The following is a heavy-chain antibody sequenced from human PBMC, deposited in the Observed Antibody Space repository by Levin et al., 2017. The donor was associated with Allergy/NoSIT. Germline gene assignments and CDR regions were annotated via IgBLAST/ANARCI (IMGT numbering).Heavy chain of an antibody. J-gene: IGHJ4*02. V-gene: IGHV5-51*01. CDR1: GYSFSSYW. CDR3: AAYPWTGRY. CDR2: IYPGDSEA. D-gene: IGHD3/OR15-3a*01. Sequence: AGESLKISCTASGYSFSSYWIGWVRQTPEKGLEWMGFIYPGDSEARYSPSFQGHVTTSVDKSTKTVYLQWNSLRTSDTAMYFCAAYPWTGRYWGQGTRVTVSS.